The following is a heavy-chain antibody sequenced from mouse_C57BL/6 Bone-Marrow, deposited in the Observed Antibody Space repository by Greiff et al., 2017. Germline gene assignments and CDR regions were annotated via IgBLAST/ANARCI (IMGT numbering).Heavy chain of an antibody. CDR2: IHPNSGST. J-gene: IGHJ2*01. CDR3: ARPITTVVAFDY. CDR1: GYTFTSYW. Sequence: QVQLQQPGAELVKPGASVKLSCKASGYTFTSYWMHWVKQRPGQGLEWIGMIHPNSGSTNYNEKFKSKATLTVDKSSSTAYMQLSSLTSEDSAVYYCARPITTVVAFDYWGQGTTITVSS. V-gene: IGHV1-64*01. D-gene: IGHD1-1*01.